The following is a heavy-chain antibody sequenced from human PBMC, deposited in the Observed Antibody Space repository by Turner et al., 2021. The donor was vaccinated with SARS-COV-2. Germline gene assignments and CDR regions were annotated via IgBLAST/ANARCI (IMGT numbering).Heavy chain of an antibody. CDR1: GFTFSKFF. D-gene: IGHD3-10*02. V-gene: IGHV3-74*01. CDR3: VCSDVNAWYGLLDY. CDR2: IAGDGSSP. Sequence: EVQLVESGGGVVRPVGSLRLPCAASGFTFSKFFMHWVRQAPGKGLEWVSRIAGDGSSPDYADSVKGRFSSSRDNAKNTPYLQMNSMTAENSAVYDGVCSDVNAWYGLLDYWGQGTLVTVSS. J-gene: IGHJ4*02.